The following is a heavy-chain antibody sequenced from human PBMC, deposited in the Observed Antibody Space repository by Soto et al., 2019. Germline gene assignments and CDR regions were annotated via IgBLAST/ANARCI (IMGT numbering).Heavy chain of an antibody. V-gene: IGHV4-30-4*01. D-gene: IGHD2-15*01. CDR1: GGSISSGDYY. Sequence: PSETLSLTCTVSGGSISSGDYYWSWIRQPPGKGLEWIGYIYYSGSTYYNPSLKSRVTISVDTSKNQFSLKLSSVTAADTAVYYCARAGGRYCSGGSCTSDTYYYYGMDGWGKGTTVTVSS. CDR2: IYYSGST. J-gene: IGHJ6*04. CDR3: ARAGGRYCSGGSCTSDTYYYYGMDG.